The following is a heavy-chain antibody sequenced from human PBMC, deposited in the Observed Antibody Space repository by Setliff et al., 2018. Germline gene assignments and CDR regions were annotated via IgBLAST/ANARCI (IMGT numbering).Heavy chain of an antibody. J-gene: IGHJ6*03. D-gene: IGHD3-10*01. Sequence: SETLSLTCTVSDVSISGYYWSWIRQPPGKGLEWIGYIHSSGRSNYNPSLKSRVTISVDTSKNQFSLKLSSVTAADTAVYYCARHKSNGSGSYPSPYMDVWGKGIMVTVSS. CDR2: IHSSGRS. CDR3: ARHKSNGSGSYPSPYMDV. V-gene: IGHV4-59*08. CDR1: DVSISGYY.